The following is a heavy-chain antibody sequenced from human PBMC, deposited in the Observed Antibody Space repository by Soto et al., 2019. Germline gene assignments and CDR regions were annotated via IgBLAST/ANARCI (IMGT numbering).Heavy chain of an antibody. Sequence: PSETLSLTCTVSGGPVSSGDYYWSWLRQPPGKGLEWIGYIYYIGRTNYNPSLQSRVTISLDTSKNQFSLELTSVTAADTAMYYCARDPVVSAVTFDYWGQGTLVTVSS. CDR1: GGPVSSGDYY. J-gene: IGHJ4*02. CDR2: IYYIGRT. CDR3: ARDPVVSAVTFDY. V-gene: IGHV4-61*08. D-gene: IGHD2-2*01.